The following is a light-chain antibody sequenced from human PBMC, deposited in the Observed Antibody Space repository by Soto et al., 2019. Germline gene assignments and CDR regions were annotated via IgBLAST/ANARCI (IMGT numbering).Light chain of an antibody. J-gene: IGKJ4*01. CDR3: QQYTSWPPLT. CDR2: DAT. V-gene: IGKV3-15*01. Sequence: EIVMTQSPATLSVSPGEGATLSCRASQSVHNDLAWYQQKPGQAPRLLIYDATTRATGIPARFSGSGSGTEFTLTISSLQSEDFAVYYCQQYTSWPPLTFGGGTKVGI. CDR1: QSVHND.